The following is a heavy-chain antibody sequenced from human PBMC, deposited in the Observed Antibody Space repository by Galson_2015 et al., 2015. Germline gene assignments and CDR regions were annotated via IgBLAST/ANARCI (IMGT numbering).Heavy chain of an antibody. D-gene: IGHD6-19*01. J-gene: IGHJ4*02. CDR1: GDSVSSNSAA. CDR3: AKGTSRSSSGLVIVDY. V-gene: IGHV6-1*01. CDR2: TYYRSKWYN. Sequence: CAISGDSVSSNSAAWNWIRQSPSRGLEWLGRTYYRSKWYNDYAVSVKSRITINPDTSKNQFPLQLNSVTPEDTAVYYCAKGTSRSSSGLVIVDYWGQGTLVTVSS.